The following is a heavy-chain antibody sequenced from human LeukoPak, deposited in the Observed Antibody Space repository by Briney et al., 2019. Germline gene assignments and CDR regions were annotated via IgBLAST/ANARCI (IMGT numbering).Heavy chain of an antibody. D-gene: IGHD6-19*01. CDR3: ATEQWLVRGPGTFPFDY. J-gene: IGHJ4*02. CDR2: ISYDGSNK. V-gene: IGHV3-30*04. CDR1: GFTFSSYA. Sequence: PGGSLRLSCAASGFTFSSYAMHWVRQAPGKGLEWVAVISYDGSNKYYADSVKGRFTISRDNSKNTLYLQMNSLRAEDTAVYYCATEQWLVRGPGTFPFDYWGQGTLVTVSS.